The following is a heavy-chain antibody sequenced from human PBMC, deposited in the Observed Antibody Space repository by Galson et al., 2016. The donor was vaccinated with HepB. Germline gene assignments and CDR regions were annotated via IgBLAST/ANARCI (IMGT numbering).Heavy chain of an antibody. V-gene: IGHV3-53*01. CDR2: IYSGGAT. D-gene: IGHD5-18*01. Sequence: SLRLSCAASTFNVTNKYMSWVRQAPGKGLEWVSGIYSGGATYSADSVKGRFTISRDNSKNTLYLQMNSLRAEDTAVYYCAKGLAHSYGYGMDAWGQGTTVTVSS. CDR3: AKGLAHSYGYGMDA. CDR1: TFNVTNKY. J-gene: IGHJ6*02.